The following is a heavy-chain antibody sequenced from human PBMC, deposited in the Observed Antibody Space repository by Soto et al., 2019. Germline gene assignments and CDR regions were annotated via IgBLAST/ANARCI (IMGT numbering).Heavy chain of an antibody. CDR2: IYYSGST. Sequence: KSSETLSLTCTVSGGSISSSSYYWGWIRQPPGKGLEWIGSIYYSGSTYYNPSLKSRVTISVDTSKNQFSLKLSSVTAADTAVYYCAREWATSSSWYYYYYYGMDVWGQGTTVTVSS. V-gene: IGHV4-39*02. J-gene: IGHJ6*02. CDR1: GGSISSSSYY. CDR3: AREWATSSSWYYYYYYGMDV. D-gene: IGHD6-13*01.